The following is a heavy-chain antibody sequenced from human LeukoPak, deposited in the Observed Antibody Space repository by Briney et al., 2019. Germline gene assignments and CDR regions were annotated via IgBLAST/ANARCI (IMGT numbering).Heavy chain of an antibody. CDR1: GYTFTSYG. Sequence: ASVKFSCKASGYTFTSYGISWVRQAPGQGLEWMGWISAYNGNTNYAQKLQGRVTMTTDTSTSTAYMELRSLRSDDTAVYYCARGTLQWIFGVGNAPNWFDPWGQGTLVTVSS. J-gene: IGHJ5*02. D-gene: IGHD3-3*01. CDR2: ISAYNGNT. CDR3: ARGTLQWIFGVGNAPNWFDP. V-gene: IGHV1-18*01.